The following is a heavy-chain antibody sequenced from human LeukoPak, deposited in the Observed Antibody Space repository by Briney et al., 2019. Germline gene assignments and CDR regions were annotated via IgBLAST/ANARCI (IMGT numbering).Heavy chain of an antibody. J-gene: IGHJ4*02. CDR1: GFSFSDAW. CDR3: TTYGSGRKFDY. D-gene: IGHD3-10*01. Sequence: GRSLRLSCAASGFSFSDAWMSWVRQIPGKGLEWVGRIESKTDGGTTDYAAPVKGRFTISRDDSTNTLYLQMNSLKSEDTAVYYCTTYGSGRKFDYWGQGILVTVSS. V-gene: IGHV3-15*04. CDR2: IESKTDGGTT.